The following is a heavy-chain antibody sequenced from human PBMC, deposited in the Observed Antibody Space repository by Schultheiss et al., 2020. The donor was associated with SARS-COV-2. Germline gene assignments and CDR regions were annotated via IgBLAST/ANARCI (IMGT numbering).Heavy chain of an antibody. V-gene: IGHV1-2*06. D-gene: IGHD5-12*01. Sequence: ASVKVSCKASGFTFTSSAVQWVRQARGQRLEWMGRINPNSGGTNYAQKFQGRVTMTRDTSISTAYMELSRLRSDDTAVYYCARPTATRQSKVPYNWFDPWGQGTLVTVSS. CDR1: GFTFTSSA. CDR2: INPNSGGT. CDR3: ARPTATRQSKVPYNWFDP. J-gene: IGHJ5*02.